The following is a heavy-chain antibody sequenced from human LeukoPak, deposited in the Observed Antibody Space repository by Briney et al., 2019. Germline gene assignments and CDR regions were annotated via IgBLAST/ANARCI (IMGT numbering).Heavy chain of an antibody. D-gene: IGHD6-13*01. CDR2: IYYSGST. J-gene: IGHJ4*02. CDR1: GGSISSYY. V-gene: IGHV4-59*01. Sequence: SETLSLTCTVSGGSISSYYWSWIRQPPGKGLEWIGYIYYSGSTNYNPSLKGRVTISVDTSKNQLSLKLSSVTAADTAVYYCARDSGAAGTDYWGQGTLVTVSS. CDR3: ARDSGAAGTDY.